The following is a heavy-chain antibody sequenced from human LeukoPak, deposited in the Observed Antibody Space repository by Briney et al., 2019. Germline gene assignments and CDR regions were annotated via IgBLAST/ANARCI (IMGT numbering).Heavy chain of an antibody. CDR1: GGSISSGDYY. D-gene: IGHD6-19*01. CDR3: ARERVAGLEDCWFDP. V-gene: IGHV4-30-4*08. Sequence: SETLSLTCTVSGGSISSGDYYWSWIRRPPGKGLEWIGYIYYSGSTYYNPSLKSRVTISVDTSKNQFSLKLTSVTAADTAVYYCARERVAGLEDCWFDPWGQGTLVTVSS. CDR2: IYYSGST. J-gene: IGHJ5*02.